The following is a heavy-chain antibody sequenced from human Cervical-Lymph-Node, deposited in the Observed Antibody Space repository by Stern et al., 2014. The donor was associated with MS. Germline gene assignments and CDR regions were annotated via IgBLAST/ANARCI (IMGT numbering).Heavy chain of an antibody. CDR3: ARGGYSGYVEYDY. D-gene: IGHD5-12*01. CDR2: IYSSGST. CDR1: GGSMSDRHYY. Sequence: VQLVESGPGLVKPSQTLTLTCTVSGGSMSDRHYYWRWVRQPPGQGLEWIGHIYSSGSTSYSPSLKSRLTMSMDTSKNQFSLNLNFVTAADTAVYYCARGGYSGYVEYDYWGQGTLVTVSS. J-gene: IGHJ4*02. V-gene: IGHV4-30-4*01.